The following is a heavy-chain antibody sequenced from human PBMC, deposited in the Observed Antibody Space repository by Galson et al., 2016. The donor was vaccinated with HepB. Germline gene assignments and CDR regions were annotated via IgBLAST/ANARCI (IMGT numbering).Heavy chain of an antibody. CDR3: ARSYVGYAFDI. D-gene: IGHD3-16*01. J-gene: IGHJ3*02. V-gene: IGHV4-59*01. CDR2: IYYSGTT. CDR1: GGSISNYC. Sequence: SETLSLTCTVSGGSISNYCWTWIRQPPGKGLEWIGYIYYSGTTNYNPSLKSRVTISLDTSKGQFSLKVTSVTAAGSSVYYCARSYVGYAFDIWGQGTMVTVSS.